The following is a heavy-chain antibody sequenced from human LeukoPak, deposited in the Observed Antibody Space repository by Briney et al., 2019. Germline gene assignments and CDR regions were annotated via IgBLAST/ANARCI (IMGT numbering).Heavy chain of an antibody. V-gene: IGHV4-34*01. J-gene: IGHJ4*02. CDR1: GGSFSGYY. CDR2: INHSGST. Sequence: SETLSLTCAVYGGSFSGYYWSWIRQPPGEGLEWIGEINHSGSTNYNPSLKSRVSISVDTSKNQFSLKLSSVTAADTAVYYCARVRGTQSGYVDYWGQVTLVTVSS. CDR3: ARVRGTQSGYVDY. D-gene: IGHD3-16*01.